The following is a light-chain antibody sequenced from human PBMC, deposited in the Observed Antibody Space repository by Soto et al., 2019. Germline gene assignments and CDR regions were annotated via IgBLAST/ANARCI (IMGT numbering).Light chain of an antibody. CDR3: QQYDSWPIT. J-gene: IGKJ5*01. Sequence: ETVMTQSPATLSVSPGETATLSCRASQSISSNLAWYQQKPGQATRLLIYGAFTRATGIPARFSGSGSGTEFSLTLSSLQSEDFAVYYCQQYDSWPITFGQGTRLEIK. CDR2: GAF. V-gene: IGKV3-15*01. CDR1: QSISSN.